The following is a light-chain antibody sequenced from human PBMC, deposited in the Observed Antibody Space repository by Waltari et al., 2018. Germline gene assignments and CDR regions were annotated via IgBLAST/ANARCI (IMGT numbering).Light chain of an antibody. CDR1: KLGERY. J-gene: IGLJ2*01. CDR3: QAWDSSRGV. V-gene: IGLV3-1*01. Sequence: SYELTQPPSVSVSPGQTASITCSGDKLGERYACWYQQKPGQSPVLVIYQDIKRPPGIPNRFSGSNSGNTATLTISGTQAVDEADYYCQAWDSSRGVFGGGTKLTVL. CDR2: QDI.